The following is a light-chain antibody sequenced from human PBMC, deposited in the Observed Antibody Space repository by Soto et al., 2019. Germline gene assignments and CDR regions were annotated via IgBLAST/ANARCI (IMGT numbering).Light chain of an antibody. J-gene: IGKJ4*01. V-gene: IGKV3-20*01. CDR1: QSVSSY. CDR2: DAS. Sequence: EIVLTQSPATLSLSPGERATLSCRASQSVSSYLAWYQQKPGQAPRLLIYDASSRATGIPDRFTGSGSGTDFTLTITRLEPEDFAVYYCQHYRTSFGGGTKVEIK. CDR3: QHYRTS.